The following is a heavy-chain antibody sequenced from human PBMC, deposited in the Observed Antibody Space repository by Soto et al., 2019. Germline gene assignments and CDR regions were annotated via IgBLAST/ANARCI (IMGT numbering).Heavy chain of an antibody. CDR3: TRGDNGDFLFFDY. V-gene: IGHV3-49*03. J-gene: IGHJ4*02. CDR2: IRSKDYGGTT. D-gene: IGHD4-17*01. CDR1: GFTFGDYV. Sequence: GGSLRLSCTASGFTFGDYVMSWFRQAPGKGLEWVGSIRSKDYGGTTEYAASVKGRFTISRDDSKSIAYLQMNSLKAEDTAVYYCTRGDNGDFLFFDYWGQGTLVTVSS.